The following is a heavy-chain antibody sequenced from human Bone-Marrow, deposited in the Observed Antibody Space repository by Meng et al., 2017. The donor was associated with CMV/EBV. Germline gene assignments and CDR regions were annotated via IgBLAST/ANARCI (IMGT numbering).Heavy chain of an antibody. CDR3: AHMVLNYDFWWGHFDY. CDR2: IYWNNDQ. V-gene: IGHV2-5*01. Sequence: FSLRPTGMGVCWIRQPPGKALEWLALIYWNNDQRYGPSLKSRLTITKDTSKSQVVLTMTNMDPVDTATYFCAHMVLNYDFWWGHFDYWGQGSLVTVSS. CDR1: FSLRPTGMG. J-gene: IGHJ4*02. D-gene: IGHD3-3*01.